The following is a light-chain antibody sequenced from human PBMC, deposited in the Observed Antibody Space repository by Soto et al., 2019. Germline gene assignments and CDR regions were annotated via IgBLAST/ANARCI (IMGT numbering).Light chain of an antibody. CDR2: KAS. Sequence: DIQMTQSPSTLSASVGDRVTITCRASQGINNWLAWYQQKPGKAPRLLIYKASDVESGVPSRFSGSGSGTEFPLTISSLQPDDFATYCCQQSYYSPITFGQGTRLDIK. J-gene: IGKJ5*01. V-gene: IGKV1-5*03. CDR3: QQSYYSPIT. CDR1: QGINNW.